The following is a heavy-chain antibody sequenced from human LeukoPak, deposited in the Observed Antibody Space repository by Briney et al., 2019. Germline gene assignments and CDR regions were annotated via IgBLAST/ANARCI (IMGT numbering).Heavy chain of an antibody. Sequence: ASLKVSCKASGYTFTSYYMHWVRQAPGQGLEWMGMINPSGGSTSYAQKFQGRVTMTRDTSTSTVYMELSSLRSEDTAVYYCARGTPDRHDWLHRPGWWFDPWGQGTLVTVSS. CDR2: INPSGGST. CDR3: ARGTPDRHDWLHRPGWWFDP. D-gene: IGHD3-9*01. V-gene: IGHV1-46*01. J-gene: IGHJ5*02. CDR1: GYTFTSYY.